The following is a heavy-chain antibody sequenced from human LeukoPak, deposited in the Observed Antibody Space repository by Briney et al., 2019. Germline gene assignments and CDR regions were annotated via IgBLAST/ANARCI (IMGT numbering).Heavy chain of an antibody. Sequence: ASVKVSCKASGYTFTSYYTHWVRQAPGQGLEWMGIINPSGGSTSYAQKFQGRVTMTRDMSTSTVYMELSSLRSEDTAVYYCARSRYQPLPDYWGQGTLVTVSS. CDR2: INPSGGST. CDR3: ARSRYQPLPDY. D-gene: IGHD2-2*01. J-gene: IGHJ4*02. CDR1: GYTFTSYY. V-gene: IGHV1-46*01.